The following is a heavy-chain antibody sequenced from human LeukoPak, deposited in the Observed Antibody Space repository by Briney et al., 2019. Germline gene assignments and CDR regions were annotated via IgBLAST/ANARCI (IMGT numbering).Heavy chain of an antibody. CDR1: GGSINSGSYY. V-gene: IGHV4-61*02. Sequence: SETLSLTCTVSGGSINSGSYYWSWIRQPAEQGLEWIGRIYTSGSTNYNPSLRSRVIISLDTSKEQFSLKLYSVTAADTAVYYCAIGYSSGSDWFDPWGQGILVTVSS. CDR2: IYTSGST. D-gene: IGHD3-22*01. CDR3: AIGYSSGSDWFDP. J-gene: IGHJ5*02.